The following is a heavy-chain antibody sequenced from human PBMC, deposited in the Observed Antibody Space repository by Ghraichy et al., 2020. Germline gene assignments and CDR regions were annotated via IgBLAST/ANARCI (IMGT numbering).Heavy chain of an antibody. Sequence: ASVKVSCKGSGYTFSNHDINWVRQATGQGLEWMGWMNSNTGKAGYAQKFQGRVTMTRDPSISTAYMELSGLRSEDTAMYYCMRGSGQDGRDWFDPWGQGTLVFFSS. V-gene: IGHV1-8*01. CDR3: MRGSGQDGRDWFDP. J-gene: IGHJ5*02. CDR1: GYTFSNHD. D-gene: IGHD2-15*01. CDR2: MNSNTGKA.